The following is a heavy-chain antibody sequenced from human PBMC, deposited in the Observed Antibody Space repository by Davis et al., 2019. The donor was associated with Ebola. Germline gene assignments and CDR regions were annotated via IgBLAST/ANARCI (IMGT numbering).Heavy chain of an antibody. J-gene: IGHJ6*04. CDR1: GASVFGKSGA. V-gene: IGHV6-1*01. CDR3: ARGWLQSGMDV. Sequence: PSDTLSLTFPLPGASVFGKSGAWNSIRQSPSRGLEWPGRTYYNSKWYNDYAVSVKSRTTINPDTAKNQVSLQMNSVTPEDTAVYYCARGWLQSGMDVWCKGTTVTVSS. CDR2: TYYNSKWYN. D-gene: IGHD6-19*01.